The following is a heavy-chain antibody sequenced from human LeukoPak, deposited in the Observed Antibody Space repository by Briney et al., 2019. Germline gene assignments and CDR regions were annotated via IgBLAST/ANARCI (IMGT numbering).Heavy chain of an antibody. CDR2: INHSGST. Sequence: PSGALSLPFAVYGGSFSGYYWSWIRPPPGKGLGWSGEINHSGSTNYNPSLKSRVTISVDTSKNQFSLKLSSVTAADTAVYYCARALGGGGSGSYYNVVYYYYGMDVWGQGTTVTVSS. V-gene: IGHV4-34*01. CDR1: GGSFSGYY. D-gene: IGHD3-10*01. CDR3: ARALGGGGSGSYYNVVYYYYGMDV. J-gene: IGHJ6*02.